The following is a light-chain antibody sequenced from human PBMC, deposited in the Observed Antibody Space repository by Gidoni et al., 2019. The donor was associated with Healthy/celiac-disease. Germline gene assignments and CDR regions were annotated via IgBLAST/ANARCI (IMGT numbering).Light chain of an antibody. J-gene: IGKJ4*01. CDR1: QSISSY. Sequence: DIQMTQSPSSLSASVGDRVTITCRASQSISSYFNWYQQKPGKAPKLLIYAASSLQSGVPSRFSGSGSGTDFTLTISSLQPEDFATYYCQQSYSTPPITFGGXTKVEIK. CDR2: AAS. CDR3: QQSYSTPPIT. V-gene: IGKV1-39*01.